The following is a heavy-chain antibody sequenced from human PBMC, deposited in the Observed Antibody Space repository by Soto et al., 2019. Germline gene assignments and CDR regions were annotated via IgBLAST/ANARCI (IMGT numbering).Heavy chain of an antibody. CDR2: MNPNSGNT. CDR1: GYTFTSYA. V-gene: IGHV1-8*01. D-gene: IGHD3-9*01. CDR3: ARGDDILTGYYTNYYMDV. Sequence: ASVKVSCKASGYTFTSYAIYWVRQATGQGLEWMGWMNPNSGNTGYAQKFQGRVTMTRNTSISTAYMELSSLRSEDTAVYYCARGDDILTGYYTNYYMDVWGKGTTVTVSS. J-gene: IGHJ6*03.